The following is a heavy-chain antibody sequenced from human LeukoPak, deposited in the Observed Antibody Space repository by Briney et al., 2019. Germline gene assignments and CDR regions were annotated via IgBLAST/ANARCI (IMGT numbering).Heavy chain of an antibody. D-gene: IGHD1-26*01. CDR2: IWYDGSNK. CDR3: ARERRGAALGAYYYYYYGMDV. Sequence: SGGSLRLTCAASGFTFSSYGMHWVRQAPGKGLEWVAVIWYDGSNKYYADSVKGRFTISRDNSKNTLYLQMNSLRAEDTAVYYCARERRGAALGAYYYYYYGMDVWGQGTTVTVS. CDR1: GFTFSSYG. J-gene: IGHJ6*02. V-gene: IGHV3-33*01.